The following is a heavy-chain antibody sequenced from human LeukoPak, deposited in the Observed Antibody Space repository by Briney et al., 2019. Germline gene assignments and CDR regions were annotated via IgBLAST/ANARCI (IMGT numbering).Heavy chain of an antibody. CDR2: ISGTGGST. D-gene: IGHD3-3*01. CDR1: GFTFSSFA. Sequence: GGSLRLSCAASGFTFSSFAMSWVRQAPGKGLEWVSAISGTGGSTYYADSVKGRFTISRDNSKNTLYLQMNSLRAEDTAVYYCAKGSLFDFWSGYFFAYWGQGTLVTVSS. CDR3: AKGSLFDFWSGYFFAY. V-gene: IGHV3-23*01. J-gene: IGHJ4*02.